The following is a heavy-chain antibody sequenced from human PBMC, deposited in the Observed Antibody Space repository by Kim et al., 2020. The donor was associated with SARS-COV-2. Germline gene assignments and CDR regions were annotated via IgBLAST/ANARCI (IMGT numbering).Heavy chain of an antibody. V-gene: IGHV4-4*02. Sequence: SETLSLTCAVSGGSISSSNWWSWVRQPPGKGLEWIGEIYHSGSTNYNPSLKSRVTISVDKSKNQFSLKLSSVTAADTAVYYCAREIFMWFGESRDAFDIWGQGTMVTVSS. CDR1: GGSISSSNW. D-gene: IGHD3-10*01. CDR2: IYHSGST. J-gene: IGHJ3*02. CDR3: AREIFMWFGESRDAFDI.